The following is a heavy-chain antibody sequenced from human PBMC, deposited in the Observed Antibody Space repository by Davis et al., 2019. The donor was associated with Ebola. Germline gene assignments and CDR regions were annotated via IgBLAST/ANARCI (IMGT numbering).Heavy chain of an antibody. Sequence: GGSLRLSCAASGFTFSSYGMHWVRQAPGKGLEWVAVIWYDGSNKYYADSVKGRFTISRDNAKNSLYLQMNSLRAEDTAVYYCAKSPSYNYFGYYFDYWGQGTLVTVSS. V-gene: IGHV3-33*03. J-gene: IGHJ4*02. CDR1: GFTFSSYG. CDR2: IWYDGSNK. D-gene: IGHD5-24*01. CDR3: AKSPSYNYFGYYFDY.